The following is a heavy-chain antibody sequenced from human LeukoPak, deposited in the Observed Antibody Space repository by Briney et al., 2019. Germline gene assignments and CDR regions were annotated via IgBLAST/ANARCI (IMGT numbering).Heavy chain of an antibody. D-gene: IGHD2-2*01. J-gene: IGHJ4*02. CDR2: ISNSGNTI. CDR1: GLTFSSYD. V-gene: IGHV3-48*03. CDR3: DTRPRY. Sequence: GGSLRLSCVGSGLTFSSYDMSWVRQAPGKGLEWISYISNSGNTIYYADSVKGRFTISRDNAKNSLYLQMNSLRAEDTAVYYCDTRPRYWGQGTLVTVSS.